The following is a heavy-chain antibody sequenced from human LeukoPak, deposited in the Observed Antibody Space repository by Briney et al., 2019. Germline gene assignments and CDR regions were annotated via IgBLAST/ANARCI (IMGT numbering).Heavy chain of an antibody. D-gene: IGHD6-13*01. Sequence: GGSLRLSCAASGFTFSSYSMNWVRQAPGKGLEWVSSISSSSSYIYYADSVKGRFTISRDNAKNSLYLQMNSLRAEDTAVYYCARRRIAAAGEGNWFDPWGQGTLVTVSS. J-gene: IGHJ5*02. CDR1: GFTFSSYS. V-gene: IGHV3-21*01. CDR3: ARRRIAAAGEGNWFDP. CDR2: ISSSSSYI.